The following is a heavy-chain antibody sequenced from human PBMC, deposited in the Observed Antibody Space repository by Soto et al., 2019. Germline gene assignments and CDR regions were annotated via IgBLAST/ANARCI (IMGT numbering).Heavy chain of an antibody. J-gene: IGHJ5*02. CDR3: ARGRITIFGVVNNCWFDH. Sequence: QVQLQESGPGLVKPSATLSLTCTVSGGSISSYYWSWIRQPPGKGLEWIGYIYYSGSTNYNPSLHSRVTMSIDTSRNQFSLKLSYVTAADTAVYYCARGRITIFGVVNNCWFDHWGEGTLVTVAS. V-gene: IGHV4-59*08. CDR2: IYYSGST. CDR1: GGSISSYY. D-gene: IGHD3-3*01.